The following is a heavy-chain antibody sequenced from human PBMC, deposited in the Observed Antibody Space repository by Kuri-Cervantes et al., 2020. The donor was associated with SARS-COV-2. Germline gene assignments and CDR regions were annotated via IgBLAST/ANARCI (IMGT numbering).Heavy chain of an antibody. J-gene: IGHJ4*02. CDR2: IDNAASNT. CDR3: AKDLYESGGYTWAY. CDR1: GLTFSTFA. Sequence: GSLRLSCAASGLTFSTFAMGWVRQAPGKGLEWVSFIDNAASNTYYADFVKGRFTISRDSSTNMVSLQMNSLRGDDTAVYYRAKDLYESGGYTWAYWGQGTRVTVSS. V-gene: IGHV3-23*03. D-gene: IGHD3-22*01.